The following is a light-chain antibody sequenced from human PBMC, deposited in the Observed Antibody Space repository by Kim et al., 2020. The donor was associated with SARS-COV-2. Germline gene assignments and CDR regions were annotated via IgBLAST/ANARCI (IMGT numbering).Light chain of an antibody. CDR2: RDN. Sequence: QAGLTQPPSVSKGLRQTATLTCTGNSNNVGDQGAAWLQQHQGHPPKLLSYRDNNRPSGISERFSAFRSGNTASLTISGLQPEDEADYYCSAWDSSLSVWVFGGGTKLTVL. CDR3: SAWDSSLSVWV. CDR1: SNNVGDQG. V-gene: IGLV10-54*04. J-gene: IGLJ3*02.